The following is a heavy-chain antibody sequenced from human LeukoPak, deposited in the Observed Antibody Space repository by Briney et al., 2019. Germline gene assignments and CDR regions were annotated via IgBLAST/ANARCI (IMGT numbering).Heavy chain of an antibody. V-gene: IGHV3-23*01. Sequence: PGGSLRLSCAASGFTFSSYSMNWVRQAPGKGLEWVSAISGSGGSTFYADSVKGRFTISRDNSKNTLYLQMNSLRAEDTAVYYCAKASGGAHIVVVPAALTFDYWGQGTLVTVSS. CDR3: AKASGGAHIVVVPAALTFDY. CDR2: ISGSGGST. D-gene: IGHD2-2*01. J-gene: IGHJ4*02. CDR1: GFTFSSYS.